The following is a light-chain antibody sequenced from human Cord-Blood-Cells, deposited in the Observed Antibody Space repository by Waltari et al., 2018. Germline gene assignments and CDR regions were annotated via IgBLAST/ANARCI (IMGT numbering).Light chain of an antibody. V-gene: IGLV3-21*04. J-gene: IGLJ1*01. CDR3: QVWDSSSDHYV. CDR1: NIGSKS. Sequence: SYVLTQPPSVSVAPGKTARITCGGNNIGSKSVHWYQQKPGQAPVLFIYYDTDRPSGIPERFSGSNSGNTATLTISRVEAGDEADYYCQVWDSSSDHYVFGTGTKVTVL. CDR2: YDT.